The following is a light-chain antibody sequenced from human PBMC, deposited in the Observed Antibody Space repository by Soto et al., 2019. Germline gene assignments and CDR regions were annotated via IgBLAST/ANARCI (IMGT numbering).Light chain of an antibody. V-gene: IGLV2-14*01. CDR2: DVN. CDR3: SSYTGSSTSVV. J-gene: IGLJ2*01. Sequence: QSALTQPASVSGSPGQSITISCTGTSSDVGGYNYVSWYQQHPGKAPKLMIYDVNNRPSGVSNRFSGSKSGNTASLTISGXXXXXXXXYYCSSYTGSSTSVVFGGGTKLTVL. CDR1: SSDVGGYNY.